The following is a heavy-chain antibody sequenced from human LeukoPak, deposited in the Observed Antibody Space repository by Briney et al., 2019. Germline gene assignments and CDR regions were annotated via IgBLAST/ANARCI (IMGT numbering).Heavy chain of an antibody. V-gene: IGHV3-21*01. CDR2: ISSSSGYI. J-gene: IGHJ4*02. Sequence: PGGSLRLSCAASGFTFSNYSMNWVRQAPGEGLEWVSSISSSSGYIYYADSVKGRFTISRDNAKNSLYLQMNSLRAEDTAVYYCARVKSRSDYVFDYWGQGTLVTVSS. D-gene: IGHD4-17*01. CDR3: ARVKSRSDYVFDY. CDR1: GFTFSNYS.